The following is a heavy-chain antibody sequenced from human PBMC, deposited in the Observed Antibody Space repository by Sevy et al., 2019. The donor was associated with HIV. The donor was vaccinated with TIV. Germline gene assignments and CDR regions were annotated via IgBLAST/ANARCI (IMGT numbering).Heavy chain of an antibody. Sequence: GGSLRLSCAASGFTFSSYAMSWVRQAPGKGLEWVSAISGSGGSTYYADSVKGRFTISRDNSKNTLYLQMSSLRAEDTAVYYCAKGVYGSGSSVLMDVWGKGTTVTVSS. CDR2: ISGSGGST. V-gene: IGHV3-23*01. D-gene: IGHD3-10*01. CDR1: GFTFSSYA. J-gene: IGHJ6*03. CDR3: AKGVYGSGSSVLMDV.